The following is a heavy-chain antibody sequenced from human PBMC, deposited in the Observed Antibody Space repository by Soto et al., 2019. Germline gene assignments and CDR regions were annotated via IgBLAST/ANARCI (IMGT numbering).Heavy chain of an antibody. CDR2: INPNSGGT. D-gene: IGHD2-2*01. CDR1: GYTFTGYY. J-gene: IGHJ4*02. V-gene: IGHV1-2*04. CDR3: AKDGGPVYCNSPGCSAKHFDY. Sequence: ASVKVSCKASGYTFTGYYMHWVRQAPGQGLEWMGWINPNSGGTNYAQKFQGWVTMTRDTSISTTYMELSRLRSEDTAVYYCAKDGGPVYCNSPGCSAKHFDYWGQGTLVTVSS.